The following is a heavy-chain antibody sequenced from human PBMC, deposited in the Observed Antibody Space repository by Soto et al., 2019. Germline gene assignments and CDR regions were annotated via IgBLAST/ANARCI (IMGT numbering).Heavy chain of an antibody. CDR2: ILYDGNSQ. CDR3: AREDDAFDI. J-gene: IGHJ3*02. CDR1: GFTLSNHT. V-gene: IGHV3-30-3*01. Sequence: QVQLVKSGGGVVQPGRSLRLSCAASGFTLSNHTMQWVRQTPGKGPEWVAVILYDGNSQHYADSVKGRFTISRDNSKNTLYLQMNSLRAEDTAVYFCAREDDAFDIWGQGTMVTVSS.